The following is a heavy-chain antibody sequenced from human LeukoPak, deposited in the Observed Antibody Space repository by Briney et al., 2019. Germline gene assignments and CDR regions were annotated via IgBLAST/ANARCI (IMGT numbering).Heavy chain of an antibody. V-gene: IGHV1-2*02. CDR3: ARLCSGASCHSYFDF. CDR1: GYTFTGGYY. D-gene: IGHD2-15*01. Sequence: ASVTVSCKASGYTFTGGYYIHWVRQAPGQGLEWMGWINPDSGASTRAQKFQGRVTMTRDTSISTAYMKLTRLTSDDTAVYYCARLCSGASCHSYFDFWGQGTLVTVTS. CDR2: INPDSGAS. J-gene: IGHJ4*02.